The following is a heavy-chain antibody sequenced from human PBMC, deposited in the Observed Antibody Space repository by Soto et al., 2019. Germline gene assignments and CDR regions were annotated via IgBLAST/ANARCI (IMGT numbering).Heavy chain of an antibody. CDR1: GFTFSNYW. CDR2: INSDGSTT. J-gene: IGHJ4*02. V-gene: IGHV3-74*01. D-gene: IGHD6-13*01. Sequence: GSLRLSCAPSGFTFSNYWMHWVRQAPGKGLVWVSRINSDGSTTTYADSVKGRFTISRDNAKNTLYLQMDSLRAEDTAVYYCVRAMAAAGFDYWGQGTLVTVSS. CDR3: VRAMAAAGFDY.